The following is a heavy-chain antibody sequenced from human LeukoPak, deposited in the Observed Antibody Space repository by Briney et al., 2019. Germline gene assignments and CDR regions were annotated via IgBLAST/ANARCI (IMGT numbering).Heavy chain of an antibody. Sequence: GGSLRLSCAASGFTFITYAFHWVRQAPGKGLEWVSAISGSGGSTYYADSVKGRFTISRDNSKNTLYLQMNSLRAEDTAVYYCAKDTSNSGYDVTFDYWGQGTLVTVSS. CDR1: GFTFITYA. CDR3: AKDTSNSGYDVTFDY. CDR2: ISGSGGST. J-gene: IGHJ4*02. V-gene: IGHV3-23*01. D-gene: IGHD5-12*01.